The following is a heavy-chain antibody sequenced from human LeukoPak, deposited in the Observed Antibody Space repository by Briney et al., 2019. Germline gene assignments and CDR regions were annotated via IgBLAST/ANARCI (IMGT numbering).Heavy chain of an antibody. CDR3: ARDWGAAAGKWYDP. CDR1: GGSISSNNW. J-gene: IGHJ5*02. V-gene: IGHV4-4*02. Sequence: PSETLSLTCAVSGGSISSNNWWWWVRQPPGEGLEWIGEIYHSGTTNYNPSLKSRVTISVDKSKNQFSLKLTSMTAADTALYYCARDWGAAAGKWYDPWGQGTLVTVSS. CDR2: IYHSGTT. D-gene: IGHD6-13*01.